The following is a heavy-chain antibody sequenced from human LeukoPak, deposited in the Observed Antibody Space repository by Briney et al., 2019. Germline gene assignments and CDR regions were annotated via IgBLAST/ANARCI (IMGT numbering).Heavy chain of an antibody. J-gene: IGHJ4*02. Sequence: SETLSLTCTVSGGSISSGSYYGSWIRQPAGKGLEWIGRIYTSGSTNYNPSLQSRVTISVDTSKNQFSLKLNSVTAADTAVYYCARGRSMSSGGLAYWGQGTLVTVSS. V-gene: IGHV4-61*02. CDR1: GGSISSGSYY. CDR3: ARGRSMSSGGLAY. D-gene: IGHD6-6*01. CDR2: IYTSGST.